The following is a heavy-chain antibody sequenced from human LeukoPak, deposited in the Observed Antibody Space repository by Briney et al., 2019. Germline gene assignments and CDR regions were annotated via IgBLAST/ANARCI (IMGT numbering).Heavy chain of an antibody. Sequence: PSETLSLTCTVSGGSISSYYWSWIRQPPGKGQEWIGYIYYSGSTNYNPSLKSRVTISVDTSKNQFSLKLSSVTAADTAVYYCARGGTAMVTPDFNYYYYMDVWGKGTTVTVSS. J-gene: IGHJ6*03. CDR1: GGSISSYY. CDR3: ARGGTAMVTPDFNYYYYMDV. V-gene: IGHV4-59*01. CDR2: IYYSGST. D-gene: IGHD5-18*01.